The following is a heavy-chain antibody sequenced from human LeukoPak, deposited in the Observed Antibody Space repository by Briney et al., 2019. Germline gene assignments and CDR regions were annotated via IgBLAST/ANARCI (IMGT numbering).Heavy chain of an antibody. Sequence: GASVKVSCKASGGTFSNFAFSWVRQAPGQGLQWVGRIIPIVDVTSYAQNFKGRVTITADESTTTAYMELSSLRSEDTAVYYCAREIGDREFYFDYWGQGTLATVSS. V-gene: IGHV1-69*04. D-gene: IGHD3-10*01. CDR1: GGTFSNFA. CDR3: AREIGDREFYFDY. J-gene: IGHJ4*02. CDR2: IIPIVDVT.